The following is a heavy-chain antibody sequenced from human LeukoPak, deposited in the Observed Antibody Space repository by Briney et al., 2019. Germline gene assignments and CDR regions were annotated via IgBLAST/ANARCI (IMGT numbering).Heavy chain of an antibody. Sequence: PGGSLRLSCAASGFTFSSHGMHWVRQAPGKGLEWVAFIRYDGSNKYYADSVKGRFTISRDNSKNTLYLQMNSLRAEDTAVYYCAKDPRYFIVVVVAATSSYFDYWGQGTLVTVSS. V-gene: IGHV3-30*02. CDR1: GFTFSSHG. CDR2: IRYDGSNK. J-gene: IGHJ4*02. D-gene: IGHD2-15*01. CDR3: AKDPRYFIVVVVAATSSYFDY.